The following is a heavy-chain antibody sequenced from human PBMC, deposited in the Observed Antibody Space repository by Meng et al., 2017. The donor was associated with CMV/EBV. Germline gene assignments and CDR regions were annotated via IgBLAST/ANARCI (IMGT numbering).Heavy chain of an antibody. CDR3: ARVMGPNRTPYYFDY. CDR2: IYYSGST. CDR1: GGSISSGDYY. V-gene: IGHV4-30-4*08. Sequence: LTESGPGLVKPSQTLSLTCTVSGGSISSGDYYWSWIRQPPGKGLEWIGYIYYSGSTYYNPSLKSRVTISVDTSKNQFSLKLSPVTAADTAVYYCARVMGPNRTPYYFDYWGQGTLVTVSS. J-gene: IGHJ4*02. D-gene: IGHD1-14*01.